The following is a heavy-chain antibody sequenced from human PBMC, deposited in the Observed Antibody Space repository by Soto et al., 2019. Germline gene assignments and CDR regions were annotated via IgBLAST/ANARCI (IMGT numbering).Heavy chain of an antibody. CDR3: AKRFGYGSGQFEY. J-gene: IGHJ4*02. V-gene: IGHV3-23*01. CDR2: ISGDGTIT. D-gene: IGHD5-18*01. Sequence: GGSLRLSCAASGFTFSTYNMIWVRQAPGKGLEWVSLISGDGTITYYADSVKGRFAIFRDNSRNTLDLQLNSLRAEDTAVYYCAKRFGYGSGQFEYWGPGTLVTVSS. CDR1: GFTFSTYN.